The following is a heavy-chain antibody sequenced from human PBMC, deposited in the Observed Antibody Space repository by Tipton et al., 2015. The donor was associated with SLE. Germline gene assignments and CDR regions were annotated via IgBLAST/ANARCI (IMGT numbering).Heavy chain of an antibody. CDR2: IYTSGST. CDR3: ARGWDYLDQAGIDY. Sequence: TLSLTCAVSGGSISSGSYYWSWIRQPAGKGLEWIGYIYTSGSTNYNPSLKSRVTISVDTSKNQFSLKLSSVTAADTAVYYCARGWDYLDQAGIDYWGQGTLVTVSS. V-gene: IGHV4-61*09. J-gene: IGHJ4*02. CDR1: GGSISSGSYY. D-gene: IGHD1-7*01.